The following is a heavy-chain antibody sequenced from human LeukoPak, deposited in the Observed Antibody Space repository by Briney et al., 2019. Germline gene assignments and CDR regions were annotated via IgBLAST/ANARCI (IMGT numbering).Heavy chain of an antibody. J-gene: IGHJ4*02. D-gene: IGHD2-21*02. V-gene: IGHV3-33*06. CDR3: AKDHCGGDCYSWDY. CDR2: IWYDGSNK. Sequence: PGRSLRLSCAASGFTFSSYGMHWVRQAPGKGLEWVAVIWYDGSNKYYADSVKDRFTISRDNSKNTLYLQMNSLRAEDTAVYYCAKDHCGGDCYSWDYWGQGTLVTVSS. CDR1: GFTFSSYG.